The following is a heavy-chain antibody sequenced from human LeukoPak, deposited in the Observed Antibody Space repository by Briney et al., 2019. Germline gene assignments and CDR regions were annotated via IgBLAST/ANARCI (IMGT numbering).Heavy chain of an antibody. CDR3: ASVSGTQAFDI. V-gene: IGHV1-2*04. Sequence: ASVKVSCKASGYTFTGYYMHWVRQAPGQGLEWMGWINPNSGDTNYAQKFQGWVTMTRDTSISTAYMELSRLRSDDTAVYYCASVSGTQAFDIWGQGTMVTVSS. CDR1: GYTFTGYY. J-gene: IGHJ3*02. D-gene: IGHD1-26*01. CDR2: INPNSGDT.